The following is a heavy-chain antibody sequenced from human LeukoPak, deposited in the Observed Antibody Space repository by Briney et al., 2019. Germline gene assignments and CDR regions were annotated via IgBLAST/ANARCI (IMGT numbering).Heavy chain of an antibody. Sequence: PSETLSLTCTVSGGSISSSSYYWGWIRQPPGKGLEWIGRIYTSGSTNYNPSLKSRVTISVDTSKNQFSLELSSVTAADTAVYYCASGVAAVRSSRYYYYMDVWGKGTTVSVSS. CDR1: GGSISSSSYY. D-gene: IGHD6-13*01. CDR2: IYTSGST. V-gene: IGHV4-39*07. CDR3: ASGVAAVRSSRYYYYMDV. J-gene: IGHJ6*03.